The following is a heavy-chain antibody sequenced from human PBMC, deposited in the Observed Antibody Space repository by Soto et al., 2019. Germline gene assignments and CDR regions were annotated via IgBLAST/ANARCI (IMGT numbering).Heavy chain of an antibody. CDR2: ISAYNGNT. D-gene: IGHD2-15*01. V-gene: IGHV1-18*01. Sequence: QVQLVQSGAEVKKPGASVKVSCKASGYTFTSYGISWVRQAPGQGLEWMGWISAYNGNTNYAQKLQGRVTMTTDTATDKDYKELQSLRADETAVYYCARYGRDCSGGSCYTAVTYYYYGIDVWGQGTTFTVSS. CDR3: ARYGRDCSGGSCYTAVTYYYYGIDV. J-gene: IGHJ6*02. CDR1: GYTFTSYG.